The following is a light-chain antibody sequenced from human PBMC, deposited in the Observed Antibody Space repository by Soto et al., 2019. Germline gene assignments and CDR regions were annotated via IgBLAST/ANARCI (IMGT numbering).Light chain of an antibody. CDR3: QQYYSTPPT. J-gene: IGKJ4*01. Sequence: DIVMTQSPDSLAVSLGERATINCKSSQSVLYSSNNKYYLAWYQQKPGQPPKLLIYWASTRKSGVPDRFSGSGSGTDFTLTISSLQAEDVAVYYCQQYYSTPPTFGGGTKVEIK. CDR2: WAS. V-gene: IGKV4-1*01. CDR1: QSVLYSSNNKYY.